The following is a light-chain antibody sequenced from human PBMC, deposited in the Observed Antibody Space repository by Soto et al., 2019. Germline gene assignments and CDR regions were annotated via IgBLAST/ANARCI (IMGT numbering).Light chain of an antibody. Sequence: QSALTQPPSASGSPGQSVAISCTGTSSDVGGYNYVSWYQQHPGKAPKLMIYEVNKRPSGVPDRFSGSKSGNTASLTVSGLQAEDEADYYCQSYDSGLRVSIFGGGTKLTVL. CDR1: SSDVGGYNY. J-gene: IGLJ2*01. V-gene: IGLV2-8*01. CDR3: QSYDSGLRVSI. CDR2: EVN.